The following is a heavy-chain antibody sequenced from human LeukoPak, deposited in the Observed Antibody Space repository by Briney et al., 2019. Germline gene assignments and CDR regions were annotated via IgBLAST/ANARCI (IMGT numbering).Heavy chain of an antibody. CDR2: IYSGGST. D-gene: IGHD2-2*01. V-gene: IGHV3-53*01. J-gene: IGHJ3*02. CDR3: VHQLLSGPFDI. Sequence: PGGSLRLSCAASGFTVSSNYMSWVRQAPGKGLEWVSVIYSGGSTYYADSVKGRFTISRDNSKNTLYLQMNSLRAEDTAVYYCVHQLLSGPFDIWGQGTMVTVSS. CDR1: GFTVSSNY.